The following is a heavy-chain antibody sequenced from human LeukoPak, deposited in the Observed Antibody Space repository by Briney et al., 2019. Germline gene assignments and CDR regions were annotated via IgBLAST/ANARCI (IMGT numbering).Heavy chain of an antibody. CDR3: ARGVSLYYYMDV. J-gene: IGHJ6*03. Sequence: ASVKVSCKVSGYTLTELSMHWVRQAPGKGLEWMGGFDPEDGETIYAQKFQGRVTMTEDTSTDTAYMELSSLRSEDTAVYYCARGVSLYYYMDVWGKGTTVTISS. V-gene: IGHV1-24*01. CDR2: FDPEDGET. CDR1: GYTLTELS. D-gene: IGHD2/OR15-2a*01.